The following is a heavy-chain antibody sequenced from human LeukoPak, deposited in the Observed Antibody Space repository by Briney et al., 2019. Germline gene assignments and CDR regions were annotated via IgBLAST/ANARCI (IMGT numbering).Heavy chain of an antibody. Sequence: VASVKVSCKASGGTFSSYAISWVRQAPGQGLEWMGRNIPILGIANYAQKFQGRVTITADKSTSTAYMELSSLRSEDTAVYYCARNDRSSSWYSMVYYYYGMDVWGQGTTVTVSS. CDR3: ARNDRSSSWYSMVYYYYGMDV. D-gene: IGHD6-13*01. CDR1: GGTFSSYA. CDR2: NIPILGIA. J-gene: IGHJ6*02. V-gene: IGHV1-69*04.